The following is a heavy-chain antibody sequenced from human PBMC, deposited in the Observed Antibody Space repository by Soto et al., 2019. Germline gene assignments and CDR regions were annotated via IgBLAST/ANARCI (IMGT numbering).Heavy chain of an antibody. CDR2: ISSNGGST. CDR3: AKEYDGSGWYIH. V-gene: IGHV3-64*07. Sequence: EVQLVESGGDLVQPGGSLRLSCAASGFTFSSYAMHWVRQAPGKGLEYVSAISSNGGSTYYADSVKGKFTISRDNSKNTLYLQMGSLRAEDMAVYYCAKEYDGSGWYIHRGQGTLVTVSS. D-gene: IGHD6-13*01. CDR1: GFTFSSYA. J-gene: IGHJ4*02.